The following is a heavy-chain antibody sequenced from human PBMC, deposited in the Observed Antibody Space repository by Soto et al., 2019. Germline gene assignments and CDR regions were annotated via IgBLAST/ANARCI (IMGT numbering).Heavy chain of an antibody. V-gene: IGHV3-23*01. CDR1: GFTFSSYA. J-gene: IGHJ6*02. CDR2: ISGSGGST. CDR3: AKDQRFLEWLTPDPAENYYYYGMDV. D-gene: IGHD3-3*01. Sequence: GGSLRLSCAASGFTFSSYAMSWVRQAPGKGLEWVSAISGSGGSTYYADSVKGRFTISRDNSKNTLYLQMNSLRAEDTAVYYCAKDQRFLEWLTPDPAENYYYYGMDVWGQGTTVTVSS.